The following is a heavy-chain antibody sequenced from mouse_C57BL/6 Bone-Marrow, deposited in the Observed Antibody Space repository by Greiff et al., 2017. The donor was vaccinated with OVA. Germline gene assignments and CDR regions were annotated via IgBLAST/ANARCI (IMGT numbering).Heavy chain of an antibody. CDR2: IWSGGST. CDR1: GFSLTSYG. CDR3: ATPPYYYGSSYYAMDY. Sequence: QVQLKESGPGLVQPSQSLSITCTVSGFSLTSYGVHWVRQSPGKGLEWLGVIWSGGSTDYNAAFISRLSISKDNSTSQVFFKMNSLQADDTAIYYCATPPYYYGSSYYAMDYWGQGTSVTVSS. D-gene: IGHD1-1*01. V-gene: IGHV2-2*01. J-gene: IGHJ4*01.